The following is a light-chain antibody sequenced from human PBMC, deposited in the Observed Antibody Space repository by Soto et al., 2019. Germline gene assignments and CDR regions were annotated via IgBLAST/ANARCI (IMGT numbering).Light chain of an antibody. J-gene: IGKJ4*01. CDR3: QQRSNWPPLT. Sequence: EIVLTQSPATLSLSPGERATLSCRASQSVSSYLAWYQQKPGQAPRLLIYDASNRATGIPARFSGSGSGTEFTLTISSLEPEDFAVYDCQQRSNWPPLTFGGGTKVEIK. CDR2: DAS. CDR1: QSVSSY. V-gene: IGKV3-11*01.